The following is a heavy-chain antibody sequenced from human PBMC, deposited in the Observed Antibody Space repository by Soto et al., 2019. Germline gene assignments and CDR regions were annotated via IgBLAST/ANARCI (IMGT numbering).Heavy chain of an antibody. CDR2: INPSGGST. CDR1: GYTFTSYY. V-gene: IGHV1-46*01. D-gene: IGHD3-22*01. Sequence: QVQLVQSGAEVKKPGASVKVSCKASGYTFTSYYMHWVRQAPGQGLEWMGIINPSGGSTSYAQKFQGRVTMTRDPSTSTVYMELSSLRSEDTAVYYCARELHRITMIVVVPPGYWGQGTLVTVSS. CDR3: ARELHRITMIVVVPPGY. J-gene: IGHJ4*02.